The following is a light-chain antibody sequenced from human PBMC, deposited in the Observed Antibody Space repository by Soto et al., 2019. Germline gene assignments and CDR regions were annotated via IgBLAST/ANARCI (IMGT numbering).Light chain of an antibody. CDR3: SSNKTRNPRKIV. V-gene: IGLV2-14*03. Sequence: QSALTQPASVSGSPGQSITISCTGTSSDVGGYNYVSWYQHHPGKAPKLIIYDVTNRPSGVSNPFSGSKSGNTASLTISGLQPGDEVNYYRSSNKTRNPRKIVFGTSPKPTVL. CDR1: SSDVGGYNY. CDR2: DVT. J-gene: IGLJ1*01.